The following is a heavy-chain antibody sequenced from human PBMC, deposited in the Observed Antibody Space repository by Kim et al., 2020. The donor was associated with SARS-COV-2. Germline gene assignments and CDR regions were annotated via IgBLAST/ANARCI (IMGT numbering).Heavy chain of an antibody. CDR1: GFTFSDYY. CDR2: ISSSGSTI. D-gene: IGHD2-2*01. Sequence: GGSLRLSCAASGFTFSDYYMSWIRQAPGKGLEWVSYISSSGSTIYYADSVKGRFTISRDNAKNSLYLQMNSLRAEDTAVYYCARVLGVPAANDNWFDPWGQGTLVTVSS. V-gene: IGHV3-11*01. CDR3: ARVLGVPAANDNWFDP. J-gene: IGHJ5*02.